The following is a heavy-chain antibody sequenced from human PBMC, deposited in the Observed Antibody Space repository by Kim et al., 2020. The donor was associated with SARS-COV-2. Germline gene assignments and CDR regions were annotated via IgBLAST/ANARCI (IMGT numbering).Heavy chain of an antibody. CDR3: ARDRPSLVRGVIGRAWNAFDI. Sequence: ASVKVSCKASGYTFTSYGISWVRQAPGQGLEWMGWISAYNGNTNYAQKLQGRVTMTTDTSTSTAYMELRSLRSDDTAVYYCARDRPSLVRGVIGRAWNAFDIWGQGTMVTVSS. CDR2: ISAYNGNT. CDR1: GYTFTSYG. V-gene: IGHV1-18*04. J-gene: IGHJ3*02. D-gene: IGHD3-10*01.